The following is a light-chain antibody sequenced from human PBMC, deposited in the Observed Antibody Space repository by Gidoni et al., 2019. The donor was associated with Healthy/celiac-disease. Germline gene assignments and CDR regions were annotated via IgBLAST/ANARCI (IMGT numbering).Light chain of an antibody. Sequence: EIVLTQSPGTLSLSPGEGATLSCRASQSISSRYLAWYQQNPGQAPRLLIYGASSRATGIPDKFSGSGSGTDFTLTISRLEPEDFAMYYCQQYGSSPPYTFGPGTKVEI. CDR3: QQYGSSPPYT. J-gene: IGKJ3*01. CDR1: QSISSRY. CDR2: GAS. V-gene: IGKV3-20*01.